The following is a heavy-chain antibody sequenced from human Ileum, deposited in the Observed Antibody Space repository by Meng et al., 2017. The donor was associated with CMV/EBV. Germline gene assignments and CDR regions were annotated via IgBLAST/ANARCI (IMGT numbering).Heavy chain of an antibody. CDR1: GFSFGSYA. D-gene: IGHD3-10*01. CDR2: FTTGGST. Sequence: CAASGFSFGSYAMNWVRQAPGKGLEWVSIFTTGGSTFYAESVKGRFTISRDISKNTLYLQMNSLRAEDTAVYYCAKDFIIAIRQPLDYWGQGTLVTVSS. J-gene: IGHJ4*02. CDR3: AKDFIIAIRQPLDY. V-gene: IGHV3-23*01.